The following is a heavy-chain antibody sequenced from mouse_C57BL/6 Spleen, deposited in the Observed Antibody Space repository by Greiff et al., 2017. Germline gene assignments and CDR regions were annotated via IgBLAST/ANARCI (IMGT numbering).Heavy chain of an antibody. CDR2: IHYSGST. D-gene: IGHD2-3*01. CDR3: AGYDDGYYVFAY. V-gene: IGHV3-1*02. CDR1: GYSITSGYS. Sequence: EVQVVESGPDLVKPSPSLSLTCTVTGYSITSGYSWHWIRQIPGNKLEWMGYIHYSGSTNYNPSLKSRISITRDTSKNQFFLQLNSVTTEDTATYYCAGYDDGYYVFAYWGQGTLVTVSA. J-gene: IGHJ3*01.